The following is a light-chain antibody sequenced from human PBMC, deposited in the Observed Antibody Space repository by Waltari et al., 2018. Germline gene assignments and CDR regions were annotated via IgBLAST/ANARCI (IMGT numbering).Light chain of an antibody. CDR3: QQYNGYSGT. V-gene: IGKV1-5*03. CDR2: KAS. CDR1: QTIMSW. J-gene: IGKJ1*01. Sequence: DIQMTQSPSTLSASVGDRVTISCRASQTIMSWVAWYQQKPGKATKVLIYKASILESGVPSRFSVSGSGTEFTLTISSLQPDDFATYYCQQYNGYSGTFGQGTKVEIQ.